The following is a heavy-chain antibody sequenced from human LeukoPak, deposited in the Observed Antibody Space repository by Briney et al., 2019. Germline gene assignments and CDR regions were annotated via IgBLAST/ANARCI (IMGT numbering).Heavy chain of an antibody. CDR3: AKDGNWARFED. V-gene: IGHV3-23*01. CDR2: ITSRSTT. J-gene: IGHJ4*02. D-gene: IGHD7-27*01. CDR1: GFIFSHYG. Sequence: GGSARLSCAASGFIFSHYGMNWLRQAPGKGLEWVSGITSRSTTYYADSVKGRFTISRDNSKNMVWLQINSPTAEDTATYYCAKDGNWARFEDWGQGTLVTVSS.